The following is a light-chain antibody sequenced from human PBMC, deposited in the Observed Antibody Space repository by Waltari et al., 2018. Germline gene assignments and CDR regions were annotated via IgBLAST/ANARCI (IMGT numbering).Light chain of an antibody. V-gene: IGKV3-20*01. J-gene: IGKJ4*01. CDR3: QQYDGLVVT. CDR1: QYITGSW. CDR2: AAS. Sequence: EIVLTQSPGTLSLSPGERVTLSCRASQYITGSWITGNHQKPGQAPRLLIYAASTRAPGVPYRFSCSVSGTDFPLTISRLEPEDSAVYSCQQYDGLVVTFGGGTKVEIK.